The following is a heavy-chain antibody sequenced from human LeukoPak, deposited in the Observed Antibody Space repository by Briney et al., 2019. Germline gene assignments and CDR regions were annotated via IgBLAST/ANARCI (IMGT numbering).Heavy chain of an antibody. Sequence: PSQTLSLTCSVSGGSISSSGYYWSWIRQHPGKGLEWIGYIYYIGSTYYNPSLESRVTISVDTSTDQFSLMVASVTAADTAVYYCARLRDDFFFDFWGQGTLVTVSS. CDR2: IYYIGST. CDR3: ARLRDDFFFDF. V-gene: IGHV4-31*03. J-gene: IGHJ4*02. D-gene: IGHD3-3*01. CDR1: GGSISSSGYY.